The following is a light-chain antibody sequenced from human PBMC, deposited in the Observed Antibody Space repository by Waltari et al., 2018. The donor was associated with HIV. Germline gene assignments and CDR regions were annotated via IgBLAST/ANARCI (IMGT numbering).Light chain of an antibody. Sequence: QSALTQPPSASGSPGQSVTISCTGKTSDDGSYNYVPWYQHHPGKAPKLLIYEVFKRPSGVPDRFSGSKSGNTASLTVSGLQAEDEADYYCTSYAGRNTFVFGGGTKLTVL. V-gene: IGLV2-8*01. CDR1: TSDDGSYNY. J-gene: IGLJ2*01. CDR2: EVF. CDR3: TSYAGRNTFV.